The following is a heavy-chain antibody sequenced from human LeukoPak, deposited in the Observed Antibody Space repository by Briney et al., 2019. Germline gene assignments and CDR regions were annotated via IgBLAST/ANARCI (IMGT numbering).Heavy chain of an antibody. CDR2: TRNKARSYTT. V-gene: IGHV3-72*01. CDR3: TTSRVPDSSGYYYVGDD. Sequence: PGGSLRLSCAASGLILSDYFLDWVRQAPGKGLEWVGRTRNKARSYTTEYAASVKGRFTISRDDSKNSVYLQMNSLETEDTAVYFCTTSRVPDSSGYYYVGDDWGQGTLVTVSS. D-gene: IGHD3-22*01. J-gene: IGHJ4*02. CDR1: GLILSDYF.